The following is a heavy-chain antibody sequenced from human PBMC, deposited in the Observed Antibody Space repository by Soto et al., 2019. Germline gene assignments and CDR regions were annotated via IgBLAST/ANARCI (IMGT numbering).Heavy chain of an antibody. V-gene: IGHV4-34*01. CDR3: AIGGPGIAVAGLFDY. Sequence: QVQLQQWGAGLLKPSETLSLTCAVYGGSFSGYYWSWIRQPPGKGLEWIGEINHSGSTNYNPSLKRRVTRSVDTSKNQFSLKLSSVTAADTAVYYCAIGGPGIAVAGLFDYWGQGTLVTVSS. D-gene: IGHD6-19*01. CDR2: INHSGST. J-gene: IGHJ4*02. CDR1: GGSFSGYY.